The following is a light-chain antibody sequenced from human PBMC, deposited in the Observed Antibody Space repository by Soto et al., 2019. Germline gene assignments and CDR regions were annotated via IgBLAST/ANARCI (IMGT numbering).Light chain of an antibody. V-gene: IGLV2-14*03. J-gene: IGLJ2*01. Sequence: QSALTQPASVSGSPGQSITISCTGTSSDVGLYNYVSWYQQHPGKAPKLLIYDVTNRPSGVSNRFSGSKSGNTASLTISGLQADDEADYYCSSKRDGNTLVVFGGGTKLTVL. CDR1: SSDVGLYNY. CDR3: SSKRDGNTLVV. CDR2: DVT.